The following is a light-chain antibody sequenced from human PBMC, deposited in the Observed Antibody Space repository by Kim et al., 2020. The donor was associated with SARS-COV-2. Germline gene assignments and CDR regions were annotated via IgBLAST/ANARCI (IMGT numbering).Light chain of an antibody. J-gene: IGKJ2*01. Sequence: SPGERATLSCRASQSVSSSYLAGYQQKPGQAPRLLIYGASSRATGIPDRFSGSGSGTDFTLTISRLEPEDFAVYYCQQYGSSPPVTFGQGTKLEI. CDR3: QQYGSSPPVT. CDR2: GAS. V-gene: IGKV3-20*01. CDR1: QSVSSSY.